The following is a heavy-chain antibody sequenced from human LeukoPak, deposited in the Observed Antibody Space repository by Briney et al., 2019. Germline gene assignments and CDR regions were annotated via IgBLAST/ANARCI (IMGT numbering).Heavy chain of an antibody. CDR1: GFTFKNYY. CDR2: INPSGGST. J-gene: IGHJ6*03. Sequence: ASVKVSCKASGFTFKNYYVNWVRQAPGQGLEWMGIINPSGGSTSYAQKFQGRVTMTRDTSTSTVYMELSSLRSEDTAVYYCARGSGPHYYYYYMDVWGKGTTVTVSS. CDR3: ARGSGPHYYYYYMDV. V-gene: IGHV1-46*02. D-gene: IGHD2-15*01.